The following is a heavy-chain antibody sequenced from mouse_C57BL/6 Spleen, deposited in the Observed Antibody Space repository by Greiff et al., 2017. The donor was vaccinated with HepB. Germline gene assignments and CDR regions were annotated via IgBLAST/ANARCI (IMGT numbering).Heavy chain of an antibody. CDR1: GYSITSGYY. V-gene: IGHV3-6*01. D-gene: IGHD1-1*01. CDR3: ARGGSSPAWFAY. Sequence: ESGPGLVKPSQSLSLTCSVTGYSITSGYYWNWIRQFPGNKLEWMGYISYDGSNNYNPSLKNRISITRDTSKNQFFLKLNSLTTEDTATYYCARGGSSPAWFAYWGQGTLVTVSA. J-gene: IGHJ3*01. CDR2: ISYDGSN.